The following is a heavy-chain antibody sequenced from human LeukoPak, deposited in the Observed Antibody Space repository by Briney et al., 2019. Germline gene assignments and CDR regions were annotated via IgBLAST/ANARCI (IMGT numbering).Heavy chain of an antibody. Sequence: RGSLRLSCAASGFAFRTYAMSWVRQAPGKGLEGVSAISGSGDKTFYAESVRGRFTISRDNSKNTLYLQMNSLRAEDTAVYYCAKDLNYGFDSWGQGTLVTVSS. D-gene: IGHD3-10*01. CDR2: ISGSGDKT. J-gene: IGHJ4*02. V-gene: IGHV3-23*01. CDR1: GFAFRTYA. CDR3: AKDLNYGFDS.